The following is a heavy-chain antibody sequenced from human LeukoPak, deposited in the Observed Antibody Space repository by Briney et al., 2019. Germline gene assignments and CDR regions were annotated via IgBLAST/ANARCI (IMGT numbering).Heavy chain of an antibody. CDR3: ARYNWNDEPFDY. V-gene: IGHV1-2*02. CDR1: GYTFTGYY. Sequence: ASVKVSRKASGYTFTGYYMHWVRQAPGQGLEWMGWINPNSGGTNYAQKFQGRVTMTRDTSISTAYMELSRLRSDDTAVYYCARYNWNDEPFDYWGQGTLVTVSS. D-gene: IGHD1-1*01. CDR2: INPNSGGT. J-gene: IGHJ4*02.